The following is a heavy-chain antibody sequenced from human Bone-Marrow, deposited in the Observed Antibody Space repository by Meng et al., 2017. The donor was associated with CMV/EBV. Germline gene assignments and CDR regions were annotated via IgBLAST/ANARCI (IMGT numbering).Heavy chain of an antibody. CDR2: ISYDGSNK. D-gene: IGHD3-3*02. CDR3: AKDRSIVH. J-gene: IGHJ4*02. Sequence: SCKASGFTFSSYAMHWVRQAPGKGLEWVAVISYDGSNKYYADSVKGRFTISRDNSKNTLYLQMNSLRAEDTAVYYCAKDRSIVHWGQGTLVTVSS. CDR1: GFTFSSYA. V-gene: IGHV3-30*04.